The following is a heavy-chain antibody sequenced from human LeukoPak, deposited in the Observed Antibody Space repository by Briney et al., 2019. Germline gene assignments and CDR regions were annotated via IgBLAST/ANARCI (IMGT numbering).Heavy chain of an antibody. CDR1: GGSISSSSYY. Sequence: SETLSLTCTVSGGSISSSSYYWGWIRQPPGKGLEWIGSIYYSGSTYYNPSLKSRVTISVDTPKNQFSLKLSSVTAADTAVYYCARGSRGVTNMNWFDPWGQGTLVTVSS. V-gene: IGHV4-39*07. D-gene: IGHD3-10*01. CDR3: ARGSRGVTNMNWFDP. J-gene: IGHJ5*02. CDR2: IYYSGST.